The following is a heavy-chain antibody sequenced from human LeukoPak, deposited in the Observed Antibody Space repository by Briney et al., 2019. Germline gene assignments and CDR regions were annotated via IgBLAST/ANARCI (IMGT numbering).Heavy chain of an antibody. CDR1: GGTFSSYA. J-gene: IGHJ4*02. CDR3: ARAENYDFWSGLFDY. CDR2: IIPIFGTT. D-gene: IGHD3-3*01. Sequence: GASVKVSCKASGGTFSSYAISWVRQAPGQGLEWMGGIIPIFGTTNYAQNFQGRVTITTDESTSTAYMELSSLRSEDTAVYYCARAENYDFWSGLFDYWGQGTLVTVSS. V-gene: IGHV1-69*05.